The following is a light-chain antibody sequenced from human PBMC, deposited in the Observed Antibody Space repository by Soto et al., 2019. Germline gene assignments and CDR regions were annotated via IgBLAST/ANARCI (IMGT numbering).Light chain of an antibody. CDR3: QQYGSSLIT. Sequence: IVMTQFPATLSVSPGERATLSCRASQSVSSSYLAWYQQKPGQAPRLLIYGASSRATGIPDRFSGSGSGTDFTLTISRLEPEDFAVYYCQQYGSSLITFGQGTRLEI. CDR2: GAS. CDR1: QSVSSSY. V-gene: IGKV3-20*01. J-gene: IGKJ5*01.